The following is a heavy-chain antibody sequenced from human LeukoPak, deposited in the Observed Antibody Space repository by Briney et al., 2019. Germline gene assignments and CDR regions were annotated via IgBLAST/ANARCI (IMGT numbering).Heavy chain of an antibody. V-gene: IGHV4-39*07. CDR3: ARFPPYYGYYYMDV. CDR2: IYHDGNT. CDR1: GGSISSSTYY. J-gene: IGHJ6*03. Sequence: SETLSLTCTVSGGSISSSTYYWSWIRQPPGKGLEWIAEIYHDGNTNYNPSLKSRVTISVDTSKNQFSLKLSSVTAADTAVYYCARFPPYYGYYYMDVWGKGTTVTVSS.